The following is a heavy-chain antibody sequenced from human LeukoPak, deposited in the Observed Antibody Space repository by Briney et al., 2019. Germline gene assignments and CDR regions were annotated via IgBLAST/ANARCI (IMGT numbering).Heavy chain of an antibody. CDR1: GGSISSGDYY. J-gene: IGHJ4*02. CDR3: ARGSGLRFLEWPYFDY. CDR2: IYYSGST. Sequence: PSETLSLTCTVSGGSISSGDYYWGWIRQPPGKGLEWIGYIYYSGSTYYNPSLKSRVTISVDTSKNQFSLKLSSVTAADTAVYYCARGSGLRFLEWPYFDYWGQGTLVTVSS. V-gene: IGHV4-30-4*08. D-gene: IGHD3-3*01.